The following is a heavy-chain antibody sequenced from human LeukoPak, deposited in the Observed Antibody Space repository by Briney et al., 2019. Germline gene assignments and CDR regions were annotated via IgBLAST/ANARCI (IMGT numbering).Heavy chain of an antibody. J-gene: IGHJ3*02. D-gene: IGHD3-10*02. CDR2: VNSDGNIT. CDR1: GFTFSGYW. Sequence: PGGSLRLSCAASGFTFSGYWMHWVRQAPGKGLVWLSRVNSDGNITTYAESVRGRFTISRDNAKNTLYLQMNSLRAEDTAVYYCARRGLVPAFDIWGQGTTVIVTS. CDR3: ARRGLVPAFDI. V-gene: IGHV3-74*01.